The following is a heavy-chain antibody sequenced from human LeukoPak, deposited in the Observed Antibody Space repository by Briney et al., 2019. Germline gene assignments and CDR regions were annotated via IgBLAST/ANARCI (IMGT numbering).Heavy chain of an antibody. D-gene: IGHD3-22*01. CDR1: GGSISSYY. CDR3: ARDGYYYDSSGYHSLDY. V-gene: IGHV4-59*12. CDR2: IYYSGST. J-gene: IGHJ4*02. Sequence: SETLSLTCTVSGGSISSYYWSWIRQPPGKGLEWIGYIYYSGSTNYNPSLKSRVTISVDTSQNQFSLQLTSVTAADTAVYYCARDGYYYDSSGYHSLDYWGQGTLVTVSS.